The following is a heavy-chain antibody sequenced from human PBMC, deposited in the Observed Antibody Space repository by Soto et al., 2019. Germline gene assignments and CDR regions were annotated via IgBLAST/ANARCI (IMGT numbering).Heavy chain of an antibody. CDR1: GFTFSSYG. D-gene: IGHD3-10*01. Sequence: GGSLRLSCAASGFTFSSYGMHWVRQAPGKGLEWVAVISNDGSKEYYAASVKGRLTISRDNSKNMLFLQMNSLRAEDTAVYYCADPGSTDLDVWGQGTTVTVSS. J-gene: IGHJ6*02. CDR3: ADPGSTDLDV. V-gene: IGHV3-30*03. CDR2: ISNDGSKE.